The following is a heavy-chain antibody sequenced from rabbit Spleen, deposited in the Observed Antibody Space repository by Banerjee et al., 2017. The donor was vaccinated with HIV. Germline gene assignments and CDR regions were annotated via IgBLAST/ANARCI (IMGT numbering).Heavy chain of an antibody. J-gene: IGHJ4*01. Sequence: QQQLVESGGGLVQPEGSLTLTCKASGVSFNDKDVMCWVRQAPGKGLEWITCIYAGSSGSTYYASWAKGRFTISKTSSTTVTLQMTSLTAADTAAYFCARDGYSRGWGIILYYFNLWGPGTLVTVS. D-gene: IGHD4-1*01. CDR1: GVSFNDKDV. V-gene: IGHV1S45*01. CDR2: IYAGSSGST. CDR3: ARDGYSRGWGIILYYFNL.